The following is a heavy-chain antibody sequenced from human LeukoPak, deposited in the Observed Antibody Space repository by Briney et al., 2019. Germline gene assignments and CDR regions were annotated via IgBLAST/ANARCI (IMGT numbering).Heavy chain of an antibody. CDR2: ISAYNGNT. CDR1: GYTFTSYG. J-gene: IGHJ6*02. Sequence: ASVKVSCKASGYTFTSYGISWVRQAPGQGLEWVGWISAYNGNTNYAQKLQGRVTMTTDTSTSTAYMELRSLRSDDTAVYYCARSYYLYYYYYGMDVWGQGTTVTVSS. CDR3: ARSYYLYYYYYGMDV. V-gene: IGHV1-18*01. D-gene: IGHD3-16*01.